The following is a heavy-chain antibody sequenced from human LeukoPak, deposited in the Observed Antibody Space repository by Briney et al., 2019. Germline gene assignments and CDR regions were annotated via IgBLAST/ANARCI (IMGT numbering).Heavy chain of an antibody. CDR2: ISYDGSEK. Sequence: GRSLRLSCAAPGFTFSTYGMHWVRQAPGRGLEWVAVISYDGSEKYYPDSVKGRFTISRDNSRNTVFLQMNSLRAEDTAVYYCAKEQNRGWRHFDYWGQGTLVTVSS. V-gene: IGHV3-30*18. J-gene: IGHJ4*02. CDR1: GFTFSTYG. D-gene: IGHD6-19*01. CDR3: AKEQNRGWRHFDY.